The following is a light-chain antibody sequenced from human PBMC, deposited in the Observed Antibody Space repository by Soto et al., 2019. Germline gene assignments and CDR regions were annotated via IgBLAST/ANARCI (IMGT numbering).Light chain of an antibody. Sequence: QAVVTQPPSVSGAPGQRVTISCTGSSSNIGAGYDVHWYQQLPGTAPKLLIYGNSNRPSGVPDRFSGSKSGTSASLAITGLQAEDEANYYFQSYDSSLSGPSYVFGTGTKLTV. J-gene: IGLJ1*01. CDR2: GNS. CDR3: QSYDSSLSGPSYV. CDR1: SSNIGAGYD. V-gene: IGLV1-40*01.